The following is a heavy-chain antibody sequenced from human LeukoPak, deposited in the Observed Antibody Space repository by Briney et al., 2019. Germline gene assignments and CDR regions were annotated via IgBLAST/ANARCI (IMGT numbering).Heavy chain of an antibody. Sequence: GASVKVSCKASGYTFTGYYMHWVRQAPGQGLEWMGWINPNSGGTNYAQKFQGRVTMTRDTSTSTVYMELSSLRSEDTAVYYCARGRRCCEDYWGQGTLVTVSS. CDR3: ARGRRCCEDY. D-gene: IGHD3-9*01. J-gene: IGHJ4*02. CDR1: GYTFTGYY. CDR2: INPNSGGT. V-gene: IGHV1-2*02.